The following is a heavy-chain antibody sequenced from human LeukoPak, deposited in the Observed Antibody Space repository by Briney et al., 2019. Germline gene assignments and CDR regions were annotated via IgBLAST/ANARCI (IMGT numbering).Heavy chain of an antibody. V-gene: IGHV1-69*04. CDR1: GGTFGSYA. D-gene: IGHD3-10*01. CDR3: ARVSPYGSGSPIDY. J-gene: IGHJ4*02. CDR2: IIPILGIA. Sequence: SVKVSCKASGGTFGSYAISWVRQAPGQGLEWMGRIIPILGIANYAQKFQGRVTITADKSTSTAYMELSSLRSEDTAVYYCARVSPYGSGSPIDYWGQGTLVTVSS.